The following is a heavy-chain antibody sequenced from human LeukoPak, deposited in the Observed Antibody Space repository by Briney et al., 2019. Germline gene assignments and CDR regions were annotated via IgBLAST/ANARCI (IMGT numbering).Heavy chain of an antibody. V-gene: IGHV1-24*01. CDR2: FDPEDGET. J-gene: IGHJ4*02. Sequence: SVKVSCKASGYTFTGYYMHWVRQAPGKGLEWMGGFDPEDGETIYAQKFQGRVTMTEDTSTDTAYMELSSLRSEDTAVYYCATDLRFFMVRGVIINYWGQGTLVTVSS. CDR3: ATDLRFFMVRGVIINY. D-gene: IGHD3-10*01. CDR1: GYTFTGYY.